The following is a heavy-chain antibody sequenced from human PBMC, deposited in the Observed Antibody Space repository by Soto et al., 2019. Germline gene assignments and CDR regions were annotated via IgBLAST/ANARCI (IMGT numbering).Heavy chain of an antibody. J-gene: IGHJ6*02. CDR2: IYYSGST. D-gene: IGHD4-17*01. V-gene: IGHV4-31*01. CDR3: ARDSTGRAYYYGMDV. CDR1: GGSISSGGYY. Sequence: SETLSLTCTVSGGSISSGGYYWSWIRQHPGKGLEWIGYIYYSGSTYYNPSLKSQVTISVDTSKKQFSLKLSSVTAADTAVYYCARDSTGRAYYYGMDVWGQGTTVTVSS.